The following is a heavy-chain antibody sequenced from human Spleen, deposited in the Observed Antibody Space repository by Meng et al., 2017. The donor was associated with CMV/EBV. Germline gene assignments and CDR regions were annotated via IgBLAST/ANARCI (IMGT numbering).Heavy chain of an antibody. CDR1: GGSISSGSYY. CDR3: ARDNSGYFDY. CDR2: FHYSGST. Sequence: LRLSCTVSGGSISSGSYYWGWIRQPPGKGLEWIGSFHYSGSTYYNPSLKSRVSISVDTSKNQFSLSLSSVTAADTAVYYCARDNSGYFDYWGQGTLVTVSS. J-gene: IGHJ4*02. V-gene: IGHV4-39*07. D-gene: IGHD1-26*01.